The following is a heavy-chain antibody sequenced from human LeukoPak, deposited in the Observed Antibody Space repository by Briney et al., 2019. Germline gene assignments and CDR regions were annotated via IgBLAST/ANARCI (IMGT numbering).Heavy chain of an antibody. V-gene: IGHV3-48*03. Sequence: PGGSLGLSGTASEFTVSSYEMNWVRQAPGKEIEWVSYISSSGSTIYYADSVKGRFTISRDNAKNSLYLQMNSLRAEDTAVYYCARAPWGLGYCSGGSCQGGVDYWGQGTLVTVSS. D-gene: IGHD2-15*01. J-gene: IGHJ4*02. CDR3: ARAPWGLGYCSGGSCQGGVDY. CDR1: EFTVSSYE. CDR2: ISSSGSTI.